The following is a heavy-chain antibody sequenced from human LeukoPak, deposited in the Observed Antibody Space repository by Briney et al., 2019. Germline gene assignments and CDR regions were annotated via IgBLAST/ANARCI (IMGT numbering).Heavy chain of an antibody. J-gene: IGHJ4*02. CDR3: VRDTTVMSEFDY. V-gene: IGHV3-72*01. CDR1: GFTFSDYY. CDR2: TGNKANSHTT. Sequence: GGSLRLSCAASGFTFSDYYMDWVRQAPGKGLEWVGRTGNKANSHTTEYAASVTGRFTISRDDSKNSLYLQMDSLKTEDTAVYYCVRDTTVMSEFDYWGQGTLVTVSS. D-gene: IGHD4-17*01.